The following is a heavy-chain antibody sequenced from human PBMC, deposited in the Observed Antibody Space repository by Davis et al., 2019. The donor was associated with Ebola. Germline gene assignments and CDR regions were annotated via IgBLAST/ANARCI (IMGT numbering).Heavy chain of an antibody. J-gene: IGHJ6*02. Sequence: SETLSLTCAVYGGSFSGYYWSWIRQPPGKGLEWIGEINHSGSTTYNPSLKSRVTISVDTSKNQFSLKLSSVTAADTAVYYCARIGDHSTVNRYYYYGMDVWGQGTTVTVSS. V-gene: IGHV4-34*01. CDR2: INHSGST. CDR1: GGSFSGYY. CDR3: ARIGDHSTVNRYYYYGMDV. D-gene: IGHD4-11*01.